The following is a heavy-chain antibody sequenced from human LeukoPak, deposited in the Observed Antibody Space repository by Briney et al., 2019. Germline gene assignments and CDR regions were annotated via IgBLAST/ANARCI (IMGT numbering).Heavy chain of an antibody. CDR1: GFTFSTYD. CDR3: AGDFDY. Sequence: GGSLRLSCAASGFTFSTYDMHWVRQAPGKGLEWVAFIRYDASNKYYGDSVKGRFTISRDNSENTLYLQMNSLGVEDTAVYYCAGDFDYQGQGTLVTVSS. J-gene: IGHJ4*02. CDR2: IRYDASNK. V-gene: IGHV3-30*02.